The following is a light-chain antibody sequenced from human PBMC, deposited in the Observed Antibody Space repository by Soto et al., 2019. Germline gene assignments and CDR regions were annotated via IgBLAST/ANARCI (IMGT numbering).Light chain of an antibody. CDR3: QQRSSWHT. V-gene: IGKV3-15*01. CDR1: QSVSSN. J-gene: IGKJ1*01. CDR2: GAS. Sequence: EVVMTQSQATLSVSGGEIATLSCRASQSVSSNLAWYQQKPGQAPRLLIYGASTRATGIPARFSGSGSGTDFTLTISSLEPEDSAIYYCQQRSSWHTFGQGAKV.